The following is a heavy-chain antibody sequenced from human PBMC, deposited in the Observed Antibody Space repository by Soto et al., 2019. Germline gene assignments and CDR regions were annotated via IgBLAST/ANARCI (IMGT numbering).Heavy chain of an antibody. CDR3: ARSAKWDGFDP. J-gene: IGHJ3*01. V-gene: IGHV4-31*01. CDR2: ISYSGSS. Sequence: QVQLQESGPGLVRPSQTLSLTCTVSAGAISPINYYWSWIRQLPEKGLEWIGFISYSGSSFYPSSLKVPVTISLDASKKQFSLTLTSVTAADTAVYYCARSAKWDGFDPWGQGTMVTVSS. D-gene: IGHD2-8*01. CDR1: AGAISPINYY.